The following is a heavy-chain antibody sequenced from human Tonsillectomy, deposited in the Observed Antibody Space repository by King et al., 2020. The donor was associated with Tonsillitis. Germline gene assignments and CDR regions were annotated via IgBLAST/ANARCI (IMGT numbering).Heavy chain of an antibody. J-gene: IGHJ4*02. D-gene: IGHD3-22*01. Sequence: VQLVESGGGVVQPGGSLRLSCAASGFTFSNYGMHWVRQAPGKGLEWVAFIRYDGSNKYYADSVKGRFTISRDNSKSTLYMQMNSLRAEDTAVYYCAKDFSSESGGNSYVEVDHFDCWGQGTLVTVSS. CDR1: GFTFSNYG. V-gene: IGHV3-30*02. CDR2: IRYDGSNK. CDR3: AKDFSSESGGNSYVEVDHFDC.